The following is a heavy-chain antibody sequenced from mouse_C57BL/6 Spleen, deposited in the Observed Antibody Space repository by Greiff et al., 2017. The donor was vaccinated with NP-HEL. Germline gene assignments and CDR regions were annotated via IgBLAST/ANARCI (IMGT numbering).Heavy chain of an antibody. CDR2: INPYNGGT. CDR3: ARDGNYVGFDY. CDR1: GYTFTDYY. J-gene: IGHJ2*01. Sequence: LVESGASVKMSCKASGYTFTDYYMNWVKQSHGKSLEWIGVINPYNGGTSYNQKFKGKATLTVDKSSSTAYMELNSLTSEDSAVYYCARDGNYVGFDYWGQGTTLTVSS. D-gene: IGHD2-1*01. V-gene: IGHV1-19*01.